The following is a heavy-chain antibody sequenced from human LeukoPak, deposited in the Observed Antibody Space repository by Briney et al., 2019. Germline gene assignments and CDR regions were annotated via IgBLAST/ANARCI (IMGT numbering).Heavy chain of an antibody. CDR2: IYPGDSDT. CDR1: GYSFTSYW. D-gene: IGHD3-22*01. Sequence: GESLKISCKGSGYSFTSYWIGWVRQMPGKGLEWMGIIYPGDSDTRYSPSFQGQVTISADKSISTAYLQWSSLKASDTAMHYCARSYYDSSGRFYFDYWGQGTLVTVSS. V-gene: IGHV5-51*01. J-gene: IGHJ4*02. CDR3: ARSYYDSSGRFYFDY.